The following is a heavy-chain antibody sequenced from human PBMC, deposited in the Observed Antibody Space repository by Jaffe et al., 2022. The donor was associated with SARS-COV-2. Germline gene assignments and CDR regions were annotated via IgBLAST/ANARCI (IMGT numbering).Heavy chain of an antibody. CDR1: GFIFSSHW. CDR3: ARGGTLWDLVLDY. D-gene: IGHD6-6*01. V-gene: IGHV3-74*01. J-gene: IGHJ4*02. Sequence: EVQLVESGGGLGQPGGALRLSCEASGFIFSSHWMHWVLQVPGKGLVWVARIKSDGSFINYADSVKGRFTISRDNAKNTLYLQMNSLRAEDTAVYYCARGGTLWDLVLDYWGQGTLVSVSS. CDR2: IKSDGSFI.